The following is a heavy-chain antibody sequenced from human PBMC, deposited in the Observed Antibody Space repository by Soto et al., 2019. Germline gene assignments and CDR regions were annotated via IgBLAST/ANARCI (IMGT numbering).Heavy chain of an antibody. J-gene: IGHJ4*02. D-gene: IGHD3-16*01. Sequence: QVQLVQSGAEVKKPGSSVKVSCTASGGTFSRYAISWVRQAPGQGLEWVGGIIPIFGTANYARKFQGRVTITADESTSTAYMELSSLRSEDTAVYYCARVGEQPGDYWGQGTLVTVSS. CDR3: ARVGEQPGDY. CDR2: IIPIFGTA. V-gene: IGHV1-69*01. CDR1: GGTFSRYA.